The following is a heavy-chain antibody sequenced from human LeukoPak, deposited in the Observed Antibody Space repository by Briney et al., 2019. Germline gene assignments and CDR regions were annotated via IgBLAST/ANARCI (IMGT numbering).Heavy chain of an antibody. V-gene: IGHV3-7*01. D-gene: IGHD2-2*01. Sequence: GGSLRLSCEASGFTFNTHWMNWVRHAPGKGLGWMANISPDGGAEVYVDSVKGRFTISRDNAKNSVYLQMNNVRAEDTGVYYCSGRSGFSSIYWGQGILVTVSS. CDR3: SGRSGFSSIY. CDR2: ISPDGGAE. J-gene: IGHJ4*02. CDR1: GFTFNTHW.